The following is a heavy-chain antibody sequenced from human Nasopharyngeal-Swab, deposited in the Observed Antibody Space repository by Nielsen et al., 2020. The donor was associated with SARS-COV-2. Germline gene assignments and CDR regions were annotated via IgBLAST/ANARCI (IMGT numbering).Heavy chain of an antibody. CDR1: GFTFSSYA. J-gene: IGHJ4*02. CDR3: ARGGFRSTKVVPAALSGY. V-gene: IGHV3-30-3*01. CDR2: ISYDGSNT. D-gene: IGHD2-2*01. Sequence: GGSLRLSCEASGFTFSSYAMHWVRQAPGKGLEWVAVISYDGSNTYYADSVKGRFTISRDNSKNTLYVQMNSLRAEDTAVYYCARGGFRSTKVVPAALSGYWGQGTLVTVSS.